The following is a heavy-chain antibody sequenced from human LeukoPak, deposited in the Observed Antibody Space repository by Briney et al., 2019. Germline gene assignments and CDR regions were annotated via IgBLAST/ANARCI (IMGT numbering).Heavy chain of an antibody. CDR3: GRDDLNY. V-gene: IGHV3-7*01. Sequence: PGGTLRLSCAASGFTFSDYWMSWVRQAPGKGLEWVATIKQSGSENFYVDPVRGGFTISRDNEESSLSLPITALKAEATALYFCGRDDLNYWGQGTLVTVSS. CDR2: IKQSGSEN. J-gene: IGHJ4*02. CDR1: GFTFSDYW.